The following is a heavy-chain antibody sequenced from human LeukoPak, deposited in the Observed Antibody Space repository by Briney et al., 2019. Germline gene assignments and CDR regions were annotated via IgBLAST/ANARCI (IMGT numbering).Heavy chain of an antibody. J-gene: IGHJ4*02. Sequence: SQTLSLTCTVSGGPISSGGYYWSWIRQHPGKGLEWIGYIYYSGSTYYNPSLKSRVTISVDTSKNQFSLKLSSVTAADTAVYYCARDRYYGSGSLDYFDYWGQGTLVTVSS. CDR1: GGPISSGGYY. V-gene: IGHV4-31*03. CDR2: IYYSGST. CDR3: ARDRYYGSGSLDYFDY. D-gene: IGHD3-10*01.